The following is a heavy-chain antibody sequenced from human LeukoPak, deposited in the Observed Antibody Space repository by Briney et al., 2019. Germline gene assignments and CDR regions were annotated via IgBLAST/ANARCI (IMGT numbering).Heavy chain of an antibody. J-gene: IGHJ3*02. D-gene: IGHD6-6*01. CDR3: AREGEMEVAARIILAFDI. CDR1: GYTFTSYY. CDR2: INPSGGST. Sequence: ASVKVSCKASGYTFTSYYMHWVRQAPGQGLEWMGIINPSGGSTSYAQKFQGRVTMTRDTSTSTVYMELSSLRSEDTAVYYCAREGEMEVAARIILAFDIWGQGTMVTVSS. V-gene: IGHV1-46*01.